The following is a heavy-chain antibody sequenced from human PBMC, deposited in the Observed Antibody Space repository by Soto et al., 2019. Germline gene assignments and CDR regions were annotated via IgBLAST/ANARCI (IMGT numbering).Heavy chain of an antibody. V-gene: IGHV4-39*02. J-gene: IGHJ5*02. Sequence: PSETLSLTCTVSGGSISSSSYYWGWIRQPPGKGLEWIGSIYYSGSTYYKPSLKSRVTISVDTSKKQFSMKLSSVTAADTSLYYCARECSSTSRMDPNWFDPWGQGTLVTVSS. CDR2: IYYSGST. CDR1: GGSISSSSYY. CDR3: ARECSSTSRMDPNWFDP. D-gene: IGHD2-2*01.